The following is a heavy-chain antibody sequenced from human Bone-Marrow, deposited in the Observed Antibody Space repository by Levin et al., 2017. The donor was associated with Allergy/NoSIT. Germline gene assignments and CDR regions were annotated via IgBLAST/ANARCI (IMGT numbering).Heavy chain of an antibody. J-gene: IGHJ3*01. CDR1: GFTFSNYG. CDR3: AKEPLVRAGRNAVND. Sequence: PGESLKISCAASGFTFSNYGMHWVRQAPGKGLEWVAVISYEGSLKYYADSVKGRFTISRDNSKNTLDLQMNSLRAEDTALYYCAKEPLVRAGRNAVNDWGQGTMVTVSS. D-gene: IGHD6-19*01. CDR2: ISYEGSLK. V-gene: IGHV3-30*18.